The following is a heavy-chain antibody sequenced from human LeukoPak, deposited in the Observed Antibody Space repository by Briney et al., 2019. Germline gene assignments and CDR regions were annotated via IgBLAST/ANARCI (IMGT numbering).Heavy chain of an antibody. D-gene: IGHD5-12*01. V-gene: IGHV4-59*01. Sequence: PSETLSLTRTVSGGSITSYYWSWVRQPPGKGLEWIGCIYYSGSTNYNPSLKSRVTISVDTSKNQFSLKLSSVTAADTAVYYCARGDGDGGYDPFDYWGQGTLVTVSS. CDR2: IYYSGST. CDR3: ARGDGDGGYDPFDY. J-gene: IGHJ4*02. CDR1: GGSITSYY.